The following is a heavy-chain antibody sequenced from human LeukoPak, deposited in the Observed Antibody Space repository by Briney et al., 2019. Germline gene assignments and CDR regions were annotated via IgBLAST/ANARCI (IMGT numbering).Heavy chain of an antibody. V-gene: IGHV4-38-2*02. Sequence: SETLSLTCTVSGYSISSGYYWGWIRQPPGKGLEWIGSIYHSGSTYYNPSLKSRVTISVDTSKNQFSLKLSSVTAADTAVYYCARSPSMIVVGPWGQGTLVTVSS. J-gene: IGHJ5*02. CDR3: ARSPSMIVVGP. D-gene: IGHD3-22*01. CDR1: GYSISSGYY. CDR2: IYHSGST.